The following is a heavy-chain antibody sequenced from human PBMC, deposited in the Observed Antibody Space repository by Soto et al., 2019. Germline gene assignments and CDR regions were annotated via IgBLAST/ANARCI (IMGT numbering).Heavy chain of an antibody. J-gene: IGHJ6*02. D-gene: IGHD1-26*01. V-gene: IGHV4-30-4*01. Sequence: QVQLQESGPGLVKPSQTLSLTCTVSGGSISSGDYYWGWIRHPPGKGLEWIGYIYYSGSTYYNPSLKSRVTISVDPSKNQFSLKLSSVTAADTAVYYCARDNPLLRNYYYYGMDVWGQGTTVTVSS. CDR1: GGSISSGDYY. CDR2: IYYSGST. CDR3: ARDNPLLRNYYYYGMDV.